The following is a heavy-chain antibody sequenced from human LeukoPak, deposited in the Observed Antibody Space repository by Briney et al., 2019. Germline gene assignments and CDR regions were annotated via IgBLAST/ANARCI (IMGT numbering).Heavy chain of an antibody. V-gene: IGHV1-18*01. D-gene: IGHD3-9*01. CDR3: ARDLLWLGYYDILTGSYYYGMDV. CDR1: GYTFTSYG. Sequence: GASVKVSCKASGYTFTSYGISWVRQAPGQGLEWMGWISAYNGNTNYAQKLQGRVTMTTDTSTSTAYMELRSLRSDETAVYYCARDLLWLGYYDILTGSYYYGMDVWGQGTTVTVSS. CDR2: ISAYNGNT. J-gene: IGHJ6*02.